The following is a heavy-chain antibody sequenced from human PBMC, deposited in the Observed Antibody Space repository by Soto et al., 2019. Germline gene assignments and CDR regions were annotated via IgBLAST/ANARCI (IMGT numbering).Heavy chain of an antibody. CDR2: IIPIFGTA. CDR3: ARDDTNYLKDIVVVPAAKGMDV. J-gene: IGHJ6*02. Sequence: SVKVSCKASGCTFSSYAISWVRQAPGQGLEWMGGIIPIFGTANYAQKFQGRVTITADESTSTAYMELSSLRSEDTAVYYCARDDTNYLKDIVVVPAAKGMDVWGQGTTVTVSS. V-gene: IGHV1-69*13. D-gene: IGHD2-2*01. CDR1: GCTFSSYA.